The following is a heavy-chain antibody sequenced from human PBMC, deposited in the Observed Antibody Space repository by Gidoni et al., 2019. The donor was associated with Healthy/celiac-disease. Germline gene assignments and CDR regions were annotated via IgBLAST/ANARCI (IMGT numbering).Heavy chain of an antibody. D-gene: IGHD1-7*01. V-gene: IGHV5-51*01. Sequence: EVQLVQSGAEVKKPGESLTISCKGSVYSFTSSWIGWGRQMPGKGLEWMGIIYPGDSDTRYSPSFQGQVTISADKSISTAYLQWSSLKASDTAMYYCARPDRGLTGTTIATGAFDYWGQGTLVTVSS. J-gene: IGHJ4*02. CDR1: VYSFTSSW. CDR3: ARPDRGLTGTTIATGAFDY. CDR2: IYPGDSDT.